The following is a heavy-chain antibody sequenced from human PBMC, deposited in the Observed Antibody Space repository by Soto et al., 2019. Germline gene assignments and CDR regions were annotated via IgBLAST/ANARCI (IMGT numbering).Heavy chain of an antibody. CDR1: GGSFSGYY. Sequence: QVQLQQWGAGLLKPSETLSLTCAVYGGSFSGYYWSWMRQPPGKGLEWIGEINHSGSTKYNPSRKGRVTISVDTSRNQFSLKLSSVTAADTAVYYCAGARVDYNGPLSVGYWGQGTLVPVSS. D-gene: IGHD4-4*01. J-gene: IGHJ4*02. CDR2: INHSGST. CDR3: AGARVDYNGPLSVGY. V-gene: IGHV4-34*01.